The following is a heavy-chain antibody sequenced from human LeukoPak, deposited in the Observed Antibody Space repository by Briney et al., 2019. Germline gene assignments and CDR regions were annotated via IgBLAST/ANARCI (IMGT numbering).Heavy chain of an antibody. CDR2: ISYSGST. D-gene: IGHD3-22*01. CDR3: ARVHYFDSSGYYSGTYYYYMDV. Sequence: PSETLSLTCTVSGGSISNYYWTWIRQPPGKGLEWIGYISYSGSTKDNPSLKSRVTISIDTSKNQFSLKLSSVTAADTAVHYCARVHYFDSSGYYSGTYYYYMDVWGKGTTVTVSS. V-gene: IGHV4-59*01. J-gene: IGHJ6*03. CDR1: GGSISNYY.